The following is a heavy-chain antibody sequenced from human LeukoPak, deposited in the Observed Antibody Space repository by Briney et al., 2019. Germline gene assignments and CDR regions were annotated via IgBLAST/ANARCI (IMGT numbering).Heavy chain of an antibody. D-gene: IGHD5-18*01. J-gene: IGHJ4*02. V-gene: IGHV3-66*01. Sequence: GGSLRLSCAASGFTVSHNYMHWVRQAPGKGLQWVSVIYSGGATYYADSVKGRFTISRDNSQNTVYLQMNSLRAEDTAVYYCARDARRYSYGLDDWGQGTLVTVS. CDR1: GFTVSHNY. CDR2: IYSGGAT. CDR3: ARDARRYSYGLDD.